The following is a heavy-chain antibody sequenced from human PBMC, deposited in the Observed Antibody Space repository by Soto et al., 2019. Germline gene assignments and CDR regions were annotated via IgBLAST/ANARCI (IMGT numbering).Heavy chain of an antibody. V-gene: IGHV4-39*01. Sequence: QLQLQESGPGLVKPSETLSLTCTVSGGSINSSSYYWGWIRQPPGKGLEWIGSIYYSGSTYYNPSLKSRVTISVDTSKNQFSLKLSSVTAADTAVYYRARHIAWWVQGVIRIAGWFDPWGQGTLVTVSS. CDR2: IYYSGST. CDR3: ARHIAWWVQGVIRIAGWFDP. J-gene: IGHJ5*02. D-gene: IGHD3-10*01. CDR1: GGSINSSSYY.